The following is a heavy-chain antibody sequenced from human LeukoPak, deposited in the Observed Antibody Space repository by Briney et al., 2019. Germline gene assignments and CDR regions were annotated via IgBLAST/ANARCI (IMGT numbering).Heavy chain of an antibody. CDR2: IYYTGST. J-gene: IGHJ6*02. D-gene: IGHD5-18*01. CDR3: AGGETTIQLWPYYYYAMDV. V-gene: IGHV4-59*08. CDR1: GGSISSNY. Sequence: PSETLSLTCTVSGGSISSNYWSWLRQPPGKGLQWIGYIYYTGSTNYNPSLKSRVTISVDTSKNQFSLKLSFVTAADSAVYYCAGGETTIQLWPYYYYAMDVWGPGATVTVSS.